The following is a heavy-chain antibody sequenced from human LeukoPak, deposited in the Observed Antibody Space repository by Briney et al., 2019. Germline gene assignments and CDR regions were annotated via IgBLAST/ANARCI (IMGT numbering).Heavy chain of an antibody. Sequence: ASVKVSCKASGYTFTSYGISWVRQAPGQGLEWMGWISAYNGNTNYAQKLQGRVTMTRGTSTSTVYMELSSLGSEDTAVYYCARHSLIGTTPFDYWGQGTLVTVSS. CDR3: ARHSLIGTTPFDY. D-gene: IGHD1-20*01. CDR1: GYTFTSYG. V-gene: IGHV1-18*01. J-gene: IGHJ4*02. CDR2: ISAYNGNT.